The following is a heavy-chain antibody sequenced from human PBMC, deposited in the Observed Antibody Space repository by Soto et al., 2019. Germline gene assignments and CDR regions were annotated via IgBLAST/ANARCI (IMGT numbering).Heavy chain of an antibody. CDR2: IIVIFGPA. CDR3: GRGGSGEKVDS. CDR1: GGTVHNSA. V-gene: IGHV1-69*01. Sequence: QVQLVQSGAEVKKPGSSVKVSCTASGGTVHNSAISWVRQAPGQGLEWMGGIIVIFGPAIYAQKFQGRVTITADESTNTAFLDLNSLRSDDTAVYYCGRGGSGEKVDSWGPGTLVTVSS. J-gene: IGHJ4*02. D-gene: IGHD6-19*01.